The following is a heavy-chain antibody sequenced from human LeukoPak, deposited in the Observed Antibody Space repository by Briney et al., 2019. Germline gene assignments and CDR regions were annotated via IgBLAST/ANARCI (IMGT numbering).Heavy chain of an antibody. CDR3: TTRPPTVTTTPDC. Sequence: PGGSLRLSCAASGFTFSNAWMSWVRQAPGKGLEWVGRIKSKTDGGTTDYAAPVKGRFTIPRDDSKNTLYLQMNSLKTEDTAVYYCTTRPPTVTTTPDCWGQGTLVTVSS. D-gene: IGHD4-17*01. CDR2: IKSKTDGGTT. J-gene: IGHJ4*02. V-gene: IGHV3-15*01. CDR1: GFTFSNAW.